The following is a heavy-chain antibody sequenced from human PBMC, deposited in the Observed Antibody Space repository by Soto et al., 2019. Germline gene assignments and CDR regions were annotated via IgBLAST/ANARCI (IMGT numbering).Heavy chain of an antibody. CDR1: GFSLVASGESGEG. D-gene: IGHD3-3*01. J-gene: IGHJ4*02. V-gene: IGHV2-5*01. CDR3: AHSRDGYNTFFDY. Sequence: SGPTLVNPTQTLTLTCTFSGFSLVASGESGEGVAWVRQSPGKALEWPAVMYWNEDETYSPSLKSRLTVTKDTSKNQMVLTLTNMDPLDTATYFCAHSRDGYNTFFDYWGQGTLVTVSS. CDR2: MYWNEDE.